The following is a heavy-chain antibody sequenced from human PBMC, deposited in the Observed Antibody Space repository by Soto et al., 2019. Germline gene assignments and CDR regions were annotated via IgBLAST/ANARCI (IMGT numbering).Heavy chain of an antibody. Sequence: EVQLVESGGGLVQPGGSLRLSCAASGFTFSSYSMNWVRQAPGKGLEWVSYISSSSSTIYYADSVKGRFTISRDNAKNSLYLQMNSLRDEDTAVYYCARETMITSGRIIAPAYAMDDWGQGTTVTVSS. CDR2: ISSSSSTI. D-gene: IGHD3-16*02. CDR1: GFTFSSYS. V-gene: IGHV3-48*02. J-gene: IGHJ6*02. CDR3: ARETMITSGRIIAPAYAMDD.